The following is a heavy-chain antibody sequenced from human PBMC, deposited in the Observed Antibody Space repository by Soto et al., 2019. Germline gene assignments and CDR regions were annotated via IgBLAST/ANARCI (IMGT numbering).Heavy chain of an antibody. Sequence: ASVKVSCKVSGYTFTSYAMHWVRQAPGQRLEWMGWINAGNGNTKYSQKFQGRVTITRDTSASTAYMELSSLRSEDTAVYYCARGGLRFSKTTYYYYGMDVWGQGTTVTVSS. V-gene: IGHV1-3*01. CDR1: GYTFTSYA. J-gene: IGHJ6*02. D-gene: IGHD3-3*01. CDR3: ARGGLRFSKTTYYYYGMDV. CDR2: INAGNGNT.